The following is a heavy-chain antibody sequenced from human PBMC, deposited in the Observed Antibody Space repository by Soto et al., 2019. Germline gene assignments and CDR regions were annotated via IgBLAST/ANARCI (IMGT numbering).Heavy chain of an antibody. CDR2: VYHSGNP. CDR1: GGSISSGGYS. Sequence: SETLSLTCAVSGGSISSGGYSWSWIRQPPGKGLEWIGYVYHSGNPYYNPSLKGRVTISLDRSKNQLSLELGSVTASDTAVYYCARLALVTRIFDYWGQGTLVTVSS. CDR3: ARLALVTRIFDY. D-gene: IGHD2-21*02. V-gene: IGHV4-30-2*01. J-gene: IGHJ4*02.